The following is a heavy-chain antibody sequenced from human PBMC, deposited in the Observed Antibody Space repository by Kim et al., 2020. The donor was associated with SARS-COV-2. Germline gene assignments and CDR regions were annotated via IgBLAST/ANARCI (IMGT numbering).Heavy chain of an antibody. CDR2: IIPIFGTA. D-gene: IGHD3-22*01. Sequence: SVKVSCKASGGTFSSYAISWVRQAPGQGLEWMGGIIPIFGTANYAQKFQGRVTITADESTSTAYMELSSLRSEDTSVYYCARARAPYYYDSSGWFDPWGQGTLVTVSS. V-gene: IGHV1-69*13. J-gene: IGHJ5*02. CDR1: GGTFSSYA. CDR3: ARARAPYYYDSSGWFDP.